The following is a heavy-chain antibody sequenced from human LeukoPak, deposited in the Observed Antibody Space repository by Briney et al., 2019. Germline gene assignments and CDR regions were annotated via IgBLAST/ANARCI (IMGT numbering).Heavy chain of an antibody. V-gene: IGHV3-74*01. CDR2: INSDGSTR. CDR1: GFTFTSCS. D-gene: IGHD3-10*01. J-gene: IGHJ4*02. CDR3: ASAACIYYCSEIVYYLFES. Sequence: PWGSLRLSCTVSGFTFTSCSFYWGCQAPGKGLVWVSRINSDGSTRSYADSVKGRFTISRDNAKNTLYLQMNSLRADVTAVYYCASAACIYYCSEIVYYLFESWGQGTLVTVSS.